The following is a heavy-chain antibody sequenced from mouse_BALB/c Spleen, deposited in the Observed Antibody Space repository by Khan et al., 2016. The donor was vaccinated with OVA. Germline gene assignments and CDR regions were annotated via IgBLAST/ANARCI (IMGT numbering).Heavy chain of an antibody. J-gene: IGHJ2*01. CDR3: TRDSNFDY. V-gene: IGHV5-17*02. CDR2: ISSGSSSI. Sequence: EVKLQESGGGLVQPGGSRKLSCAASGFTFSRFGMHWVRQAPQKGLEWVAYISSGSSSIYYADTVKGRFTISRDNPKNTLFLQMTSLRSEETAMYNCTRDSNFDYWGQGTTLTVSS. CDR1: GFTFSRFG.